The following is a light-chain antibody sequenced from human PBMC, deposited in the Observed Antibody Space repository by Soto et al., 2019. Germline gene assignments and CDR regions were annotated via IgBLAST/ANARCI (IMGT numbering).Light chain of an antibody. J-gene: IGKJ1*01. CDR3: QHSYGTPRT. CDR1: QSIASY. V-gene: IGKV1-39*01. Sequence: DIQMTQSPSSLSASVGDSVTITCRASQSIASYVNWYQQKPGKAPKLLILGAVILQSGVPSRFSGSGSGTDFTLTITSLQPEDSATYYCQHSYGTPRTFGQGTKVDIK. CDR2: GAV.